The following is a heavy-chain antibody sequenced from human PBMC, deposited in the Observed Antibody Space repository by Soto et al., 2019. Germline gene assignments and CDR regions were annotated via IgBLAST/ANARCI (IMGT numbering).Heavy chain of an antibody. CDR3: ARDHSVLRYFDWLLSGSTWFDP. CDR1: GYSFTSYA. J-gene: IGHJ5*02. V-gene: IGHV1-3*01. Sequence: GASVKLSCADCGYSFTSYAMHWVRQAPGQRLEWMGWINAGNGNTKYSQKFQGRVTITRDTSASTAYMELSSLRSEDTAVYYCARDHSVLRYFDWLLSGSTWFDPWGQGTLV. CDR2: INAGNGNT. D-gene: IGHD3-9*01.